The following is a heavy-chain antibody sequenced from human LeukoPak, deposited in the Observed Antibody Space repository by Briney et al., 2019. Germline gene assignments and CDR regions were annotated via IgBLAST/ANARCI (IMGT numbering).Heavy chain of an antibody. Sequence: GGSLRLSCAASGFTFSSYGMHWVRQEPGKGLEWVAFIWFDGTNKYYADSVKGRFTISRDNSKNTLFLQMNSLRAEDTALYYCARDVVAAAGTWDYWGQGTLVTVSS. V-gene: IGHV3-30*02. J-gene: IGHJ4*02. CDR3: ARDVVAAAGTWDY. CDR2: IWFDGTNK. D-gene: IGHD6-13*01. CDR1: GFTFSSYG.